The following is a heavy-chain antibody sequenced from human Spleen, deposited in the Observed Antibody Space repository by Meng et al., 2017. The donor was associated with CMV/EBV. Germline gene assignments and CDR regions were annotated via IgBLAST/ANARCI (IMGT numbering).Heavy chain of an antibody. V-gene: IGHV5-51*01. CDR3: ARQYCSSTSCYFIDY. D-gene: IGHD2-2*01. J-gene: IGHJ4*02. CDR2: IYPGDSDT. CDR1: GYSFDNYR. Sequence: GESLKISCKASGYSFDNYRIGWVRQMPGKGLEWMGIIYPGDSDTRYSPSFQGQVTISADKSISTAYLQWSSLKASDTAMYYCARQYCSSTSCYFIDYWGQGTLVTVSS.